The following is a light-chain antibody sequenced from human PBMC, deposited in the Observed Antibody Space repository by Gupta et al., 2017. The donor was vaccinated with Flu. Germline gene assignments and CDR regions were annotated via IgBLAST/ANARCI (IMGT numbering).Light chain of an antibody. CDR3: QQDSSYPLLT. J-gene: IGKJ4*01. CDR2: DVS. CDR1: QGISSY. V-gene: IGKV1-8*01. Sequence: AIQMTQSPSSISASTGDRVTITCRASQGISSYLAWYQQKPGKAPKLLIYDVSTWQGGVPSRFSGSGYGKDFTLTISSRQSEDFAIYYCQQDSSYPLLTFGGGTKVEIK.